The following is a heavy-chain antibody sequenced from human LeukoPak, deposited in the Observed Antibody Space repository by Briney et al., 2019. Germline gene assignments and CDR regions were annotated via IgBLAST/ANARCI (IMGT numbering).Heavy chain of an antibody. J-gene: IGHJ4*02. D-gene: IGHD3-10*01. CDR2: MNQDGSEK. CDR1: GFTFSDYW. V-gene: IGHV3-7*01. CDR3: ARDWAHFGY. Sequence: GGSLRLSCAASGFTFSDYWMSWVRQAPGKGLEWVANMNQDGSEKYYVDSVKGRFTISRDNAKNSLSLQMNSLRAEDTAAYYCARDWAHFGYWGQGTLVTVSS.